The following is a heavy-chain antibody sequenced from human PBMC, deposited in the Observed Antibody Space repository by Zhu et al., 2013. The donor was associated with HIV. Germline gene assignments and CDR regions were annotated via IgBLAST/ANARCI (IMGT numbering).Heavy chain of an antibody. Sequence: QVQLVQSGAEVKKPGSSVKVSCKASGGTFSSYTISWVRQAPGQGLEWMGRIIPILGIANYAQKFQGRVTITADKSTSTAYMELSSLRSEDTAVYYCARDEGYCSSTSCYTRYYYGMDVWGQGTTVTVSS. V-gene: IGHV1-69*08. CDR3: ARDEGYCSSTSCYTRYYYGMDV. CDR2: IIPILGIA. J-gene: IGHJ6*02. CDR1: GGTFSSYT. D-gene: IGHD2-2*02.